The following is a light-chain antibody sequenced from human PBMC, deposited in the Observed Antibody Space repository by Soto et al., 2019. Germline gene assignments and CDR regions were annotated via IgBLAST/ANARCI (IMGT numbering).Light chain of an antibody. CDR1: SSNIGSSN. CDR3: AAWDDRLTGGD. Sequence: QSVLTQPPAASGTPGQRVTISCSGSSSNIGSSNVNWYQQLSGTAPKLLIYTNNQRPSGVPDRFPDSKCGSAAPLAVSGLQSVDEDVYYCAAWDDRLTGGDFG. CDR2: TNN. J-gene: IGLJ1*01. V-gene: IGLV1-44*01.